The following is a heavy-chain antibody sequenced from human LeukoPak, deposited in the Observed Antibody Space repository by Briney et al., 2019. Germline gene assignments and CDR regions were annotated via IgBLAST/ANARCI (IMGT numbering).Heavy chain of an antibody. Sequence: QPGGSLRLSCEASGFTFGSHAMYWVRQAPGKGLEGVAVISYDGSNKYYADSVKGRFTISRDNSKNTLYLQMNSLRAEDTAVYYCAKAPGGYNYNWFDPWGQGTLVTVSS. CDR1: GFTFGSHA. CDR2: ISYDGSNK. CDR3: AKAPGGYNYNWFDP. J-gene: IGHJ5*02. D-gene: IGHD5-24*01. V-gene: IGHV3-30*04.